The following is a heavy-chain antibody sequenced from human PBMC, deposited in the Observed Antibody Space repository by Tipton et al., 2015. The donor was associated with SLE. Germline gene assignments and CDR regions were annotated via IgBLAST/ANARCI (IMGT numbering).Heavy chain of an antibody. J-gene: IGHJ6*02. V-gene: IGHV4-61*02. CDR1: GDSFSSGSSP. Sequence: TLSLTCTVSGDSFSSGSSPWNWVRQPAGKGLEWIGLIYNSGITNYNPSLQSRVTLSVDMSKNQFSLRLSSATASDTGVYYCVKSVVVVSPKDYYYAMDVWGQVTTVVISS. CDR2: IYNSGIT. CDR3: VKSVVVVSPKDYYYAMDV. D-gene: IGHD2-15*01.